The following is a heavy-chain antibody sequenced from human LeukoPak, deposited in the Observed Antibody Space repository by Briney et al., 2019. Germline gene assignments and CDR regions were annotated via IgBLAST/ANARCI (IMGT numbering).Heavy chain of an antibody. Sequence: ASVKVSCKASGYTFTGYYMHWVRQAPGQGLEWMGWINPNSGGTNYAQKFQGRVTMTRDTSISTAYMELSRLRSDDTAVYYCATVHCSSTSCYWYDNWGQGTLVTVSS. J-gene: IGHJ4*02. D-gene: IGHD2-2*01. V-gene: IGHV1-2*02. CDR2: INPNSGGT. CDR3: ATVHCSSTSCYWYDN. CDR1: GYTFTGYY.